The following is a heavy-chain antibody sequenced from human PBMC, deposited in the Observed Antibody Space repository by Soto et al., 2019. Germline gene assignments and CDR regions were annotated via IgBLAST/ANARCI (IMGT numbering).Heavy chain of an antibody. V-gene: IGHV4-61*08. Sequence: PSETLSLTCTVSGGSISSGGYYWSWIRQPPGKGLEWIGQIYSSGNPSYNPSLKSRVTISVDTSKNQFSLKLSSVTAADTAVYYCARMVRGVLSWFDPWGQGTLVTVSS. CDR2: IYSSGNP. J-gene: IGHJ5*02. CDR1: GGSISSGGYY. D-gene: IGHD3-10*01. CDR3: ARMVRGVLSWFDP.